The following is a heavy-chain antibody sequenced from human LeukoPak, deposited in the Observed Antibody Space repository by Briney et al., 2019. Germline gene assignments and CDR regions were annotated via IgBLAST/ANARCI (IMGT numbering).Heavy chain of an antibody. J-gene: IGHJ4*02. CDR2: IYYSGST. D-gene: IGHD4-17*01. Sequence: PSETLSLTCTVSGGSISSYYWSWIRQPPGKGLEWIGYIYYSGSTNYNPSLKNRVTISVDTSKNQFSLKLSSVTAADTAVYYCARERYGDFDYWGQGTLVTVSS. V-gene: IGHV4-59*01. CDR1: GGSISSYY. CDR3: ARERYGDFDY.